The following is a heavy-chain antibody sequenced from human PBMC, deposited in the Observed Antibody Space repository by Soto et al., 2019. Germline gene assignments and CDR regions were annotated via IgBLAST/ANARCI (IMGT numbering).Heavy chain of an antibody. D-gene: IGHD6-6*01. Sequence: PSETLSLTCTVSGGSISSSSYYWGWIRQPPGKGLEWIGSIYYSGSTYYNPSLKSRVTISVDTSKNQFSLKLSSVTAADTAVYYCARHNSSSMYYYYYMDVWDKGTTVTVSS. CDR2: IYYSGST. CDR3: ARHNSSSMYYYYYMDV. J-gene: IGHJ6*03. V-gene: IGHV4-39*01. CDR1: GGSISSSSYY.